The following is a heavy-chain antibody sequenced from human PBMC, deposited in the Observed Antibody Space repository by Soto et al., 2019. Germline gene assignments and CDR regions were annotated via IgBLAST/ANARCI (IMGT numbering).Heavy chain of an antibody. J-gene: IGHJ4*02. Sequence: QVQLQESGPGLVKPSETLSLTCTVSGGSISSYYWSWIRQPPGKGLEWIGYIYYSGSTNYNPSLKRRVTISVDTSKNQFSLKLSSVTAAETAVYYCARGGSGYYFDYWGQGTLVTVSS. CDR1: GGSISSYY. CDR3: ARGGSGYYFDY. CDR2: IYYSGST. D-gene: IGHD3-10*01. V-gene: IGHV4-59*01.